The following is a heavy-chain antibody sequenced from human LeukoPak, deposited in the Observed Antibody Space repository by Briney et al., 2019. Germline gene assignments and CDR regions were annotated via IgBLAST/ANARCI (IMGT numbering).Heavy chain of an antibody. V-gene: IGHV4-34*01. CDR2: ISHSGST. D-gene: IGHD2-21*02. Sequence: SETLSLTCAVYGGSFSGYYWSWIRQPPGKGLEWIGEISHSGSTNYNPSLKSRVTISVDKSKNQFSLKLSSVTAADTAVYYCAVYCGGDCYSGVNNWFDPWGQGTLVTVSS. J-gene: IGHJ5*02. CDR1: GGSFSGYY. CDR3: AVYCGGDCYSGVNNWFDP.